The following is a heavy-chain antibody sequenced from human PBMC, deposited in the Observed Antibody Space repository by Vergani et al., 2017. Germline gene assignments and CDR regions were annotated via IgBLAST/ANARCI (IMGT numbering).Heavy chain of an antibody. Sequence: QVQLQQWGAGLLKPSETLSLTCAVYGGSFSGYYWSWFRQPPGKGLEWIGEINHSGSTNYNPSLKSRVTISVDTSKNQLSLKLSSVTAADTAVYDCSRGMGRGVIIGRRFDYWGRGTLVTVSS. D-gene: IGHD3-10*01. CDR2: INHSGST. CDR3: SRGMGRGVIIGRRFDY. V-gene: IGHV4-34*01. CDR1: GGSFSGYY. J-gene: IGHJ4*02.